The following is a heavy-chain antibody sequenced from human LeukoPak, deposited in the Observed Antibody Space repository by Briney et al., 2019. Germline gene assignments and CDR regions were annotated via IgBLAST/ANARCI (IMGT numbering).Heavy chain of an antibody. V-gene: IGHV4-30-4*01. J-gene: IGHJ4*02. Sequence: SQTLSLTCTVSGGSISSGDYYWSWIRQPPGKGLEWIGYIYYSGSTYYNPSLKSRVTISVDTSKNQFSLKLSSVTAADTAVYYCARGIVVVPAAMAEHYFDYWGQGTLVTVSS. CDR2: IYYSGST. CDR1: GGSISSGDYY. D-gene: IGHD2-2*01. CDR3: ARGIVVVPAAMAEHYFDY.